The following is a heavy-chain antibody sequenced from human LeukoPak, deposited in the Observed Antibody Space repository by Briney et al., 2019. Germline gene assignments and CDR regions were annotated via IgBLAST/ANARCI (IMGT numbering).Heavy chain of an antibody. J-gene: IGHJ3*02. D-gene: IGHD7-27*01. CDR2: IYPGDSDT. V-gene: IGHV5-51*01. Sequence: GESLKISCKGSGYRFTNYWIGWVRQMPGKGLEWMGIIYPGDSDTRYSPSFQGQVTMSADKSISTAYLQWSSLKASDTAMYYCAGQAGGTTWGGAFDIWGQGTMVTVSS. CDR1: GYRFTNYW. CDR3: AGQAGGTTWGGAFDI.